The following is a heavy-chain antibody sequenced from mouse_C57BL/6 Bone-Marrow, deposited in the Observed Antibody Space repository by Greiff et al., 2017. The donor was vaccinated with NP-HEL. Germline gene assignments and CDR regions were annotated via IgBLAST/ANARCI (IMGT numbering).Heavy chain of an antibody. CDR1: GNDFSRYW. J-gene: IGHJ4*01. CDR3: ARRIYDGYTGAMDY. CDR2: INPDSSTI. D-gene: IGHD2-3*01. V-gene: IGHV4-1*01. Sequence: VQLQQSGGGLVQPGGSLKLSCAASGNDFSRYWMSWVRRAPGYGLEWIGEINPDSSTINYAPSLKDKFIISRDNAKNTLYMQMSTVRSDDTALYYCARRIYDGYTGAMDYWGQGTSVTVSS.